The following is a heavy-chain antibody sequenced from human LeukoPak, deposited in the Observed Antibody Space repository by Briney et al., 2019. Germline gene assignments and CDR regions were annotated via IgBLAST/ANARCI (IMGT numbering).Heavy chain of an antibody. CDR3: ARHWWHGLDI. J-gene: IGHJ3*02. CDR2: INQDGSGE. D-gene: IGHD2-8*02. V-gene: IGHV3-7*01. CDR1: GFTFTNYW. Sequence: GGSLRLSCAASGFTFTNYWMTWVRQAPGKGLEWVANINQDGSGESYVDSVKVRFTISRDNAKNSVSLQMHGLRVEDTAVYYCARHWWHGLDIWGHGTLVTVSS.